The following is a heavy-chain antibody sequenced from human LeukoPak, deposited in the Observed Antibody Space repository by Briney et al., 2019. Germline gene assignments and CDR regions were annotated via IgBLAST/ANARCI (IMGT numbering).Heavy chain of an antibody. CDR1: GVSISSYY. J-gene: IGHJ4*02. Sequence: SETLSLTCTVSGVSISSYYWSWIRQPAGKGLEWIGRIYTSGSTNYNPSLKSRVTMSVDTSKNQFSLKLSSVTAADTAVYYCARDYGGYSSSWYYFDYWGQGTLVTVSS. D-gene: IGHD6-13*01. CDR3: ARDYGGYSSSWYYFDY. V-gene: IGHV4-4*07. CDR2: IYTSGST.